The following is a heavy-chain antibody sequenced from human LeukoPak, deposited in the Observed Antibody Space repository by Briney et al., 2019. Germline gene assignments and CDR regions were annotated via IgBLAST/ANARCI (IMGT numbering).Heavy chain of an antibody. CDR2: IRSKANNYAT. D-gene: IGHD4-17*01. Sequence: GGSLRLSCAASGFTFSGSAMHWVRQASGKGLEWVGRIRSKANNYATAYAASVKGRFTISRDDSKNTAYLQMNSLKTEDTAVYYCWLPGEDYGDSVDYWGQGTLVTVSS. V-gene: IGHV3-73*01. CDR3: WLPGEDYGDSVDY. CDR1: GFTFSGSA. J-gene: IGHJ4*02.